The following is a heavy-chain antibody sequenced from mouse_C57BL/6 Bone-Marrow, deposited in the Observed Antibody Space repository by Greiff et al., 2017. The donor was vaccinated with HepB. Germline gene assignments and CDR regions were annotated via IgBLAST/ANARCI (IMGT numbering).Heavy chain of an antibody. V-gene: IGHV5-16*01. J-gene: IGHJ1*03. CDR2: INYDGSST. CDR1: GFTFSDYY. Sequence: VESEGGLVQPGSSMKLSCTASGFTFSDYYMAWVRQVPEKGLEWVANINYDGSSTYYLDSLKSRFIISRDNAKNILYLQMSSLKSEDTATYYCARDQRWLLVYWYFDVWGTGTTVTVSS. CDR3: ARDQRWLLVYWYFDV. D-gene: IGHD2-3*01.